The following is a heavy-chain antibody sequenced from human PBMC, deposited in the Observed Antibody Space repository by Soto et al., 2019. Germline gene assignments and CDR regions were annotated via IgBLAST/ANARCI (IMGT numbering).Heavy chain of an antibody. CDR1: GDSIRNRNYY. CDR3: ARRIVATETFDY. CDR2: RYDAEST. D-gene: IGHD5-12*01. J-gene: IGHJ4*02. V-gene: IGHV4-39*01. Sequence: SETLSLTCTVSGDSIRNRNYYWGWIRQPPGKGLEWIGCRYDAESTFYNPSLKRRVTVSIDTSKNQFSLTVTSVTAADTAVYYCARRIVATETFDYWGQGTLVTVSS.